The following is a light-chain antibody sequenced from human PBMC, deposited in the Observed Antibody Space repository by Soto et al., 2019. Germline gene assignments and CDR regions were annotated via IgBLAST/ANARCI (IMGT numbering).Light chain of an antibody. Sequence: DIQMTQSPSTLSASVGDRVTITCRASQSISSWLAWYQQKPGKAPKLLIYKASSLESGVPSRFSGSGSGTEFTITISSLQPDDFATYYCQQYNSYSRPFGQGTKVEIK. CDR3: QQYNSYSRP. V-gene: IGKV1-5*03. J-gene: IGKJ1*01. CDR1: QSISSW. CDR2: KAS.